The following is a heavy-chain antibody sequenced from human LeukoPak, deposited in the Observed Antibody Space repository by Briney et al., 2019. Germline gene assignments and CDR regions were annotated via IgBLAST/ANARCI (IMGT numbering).Heavy chain of an antibody. J-gene: IGHJ4*02. CDR1: GFTFSSYW. V-gene: IGHV3-74*01. CDR2: INSDGSST. Sequence: QPGGSLRLSCAASGFTFSSYWMHWVRQAPGKGLVWVSRINSDGSSTSYADSVKGRFTISRDNSKNTLYLQMNSLRAEDTAVYYCAKDKDYDILTGYSPYYFDYWGQGTLVTVSS. CDR3: AKDKDYDILTGYSPYYFDY. D-gene: IGHD3-9*01.